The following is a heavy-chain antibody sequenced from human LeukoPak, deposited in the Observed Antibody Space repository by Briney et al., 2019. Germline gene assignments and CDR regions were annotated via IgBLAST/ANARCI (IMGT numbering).Heavy chain of an antibody. CDR3: ARIGRFLEWLSSFDY. V-gene: IGHV1-69*13. D-gene: IGHD3-3*01. J-gene: IGHJ4*02. Sequence: SVKVSCKASGGTFSSYAISCVRQAPGQGLEWMGGIIPIFGTANYAQKFQGRVTITADESTSTAYMELSSLRSEDTAVYYCARIGRFLEWLSSFDYWGQGILVTVSS. CDR2: IIPIFGTA. CDR1: GGTFSSYA.